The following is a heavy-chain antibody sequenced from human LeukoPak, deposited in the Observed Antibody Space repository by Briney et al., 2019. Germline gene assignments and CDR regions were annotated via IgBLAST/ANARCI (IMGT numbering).Heavy chain of an antibody. CDR2: IYYSGST. Sequence: PSETLSLTCTVSGGSISSHYWSWIRQPPGKGLEWIGYIYYSGSTNYNPSLKSRVTISVDTSKNQFSLKLSSVTAADTAVYYRARADYGASTIFDYWGQGTLVTVSS. CDR3: ARADYGASTIFDY. V-gene: IGHV4-59*11. D-gene: IGHD4-17*01. CDR1: GGSISSHY. J-gene: IGHJ4*02.